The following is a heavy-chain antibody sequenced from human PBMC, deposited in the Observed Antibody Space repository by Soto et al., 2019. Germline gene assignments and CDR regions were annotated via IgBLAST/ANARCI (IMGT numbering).Heavy chain of an antibody. J-gene: IGHJ4*02. CDR2: IKSDGSER. V-gene: IGHV3-7*05. Sequence: EVQLVESGGGLVQPGGSLRLSCAASGFTFSNFWMSWVRQAPGKGLEWVASIKSDGSERSHVDAVRGRFSISRDNARNSLYLQMNSLRADDTVVYYCARDVIWGQGSLVTVSS. CDR3: ARDVI. CDR1: GFTFSNFW.